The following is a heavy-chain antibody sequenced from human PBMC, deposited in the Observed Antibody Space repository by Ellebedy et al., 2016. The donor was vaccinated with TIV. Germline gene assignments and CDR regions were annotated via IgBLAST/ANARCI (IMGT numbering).Heavy chain of an antibody. J-gene: IGHJ6*02. Sequence: ASVKVSCKTSGYTFMSYSMSWVRQAPGQGLEWMGWISAYTGDTNYAQKFQGRVSITADESTSTGYAELSSLTSEDTAVYYCARGTGYHPSSGMNVWGQGTTVTVSS. CDR2: ISAYTGDT. CDR1: GYTFMSYS. CDR3: ARGTGYHPSSGMNV. V-gene: IGHV1-18*01. D-gene: IGHD3-9*01.